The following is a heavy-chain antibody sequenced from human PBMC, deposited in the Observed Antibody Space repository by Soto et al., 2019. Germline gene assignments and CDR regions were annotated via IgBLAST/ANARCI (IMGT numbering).Heavy chain of an antibody. CDR1: GYTFTNFG. J-gene: IGHJ5*02. V-gene: IGHV1-18*01. CDR3: AREPPRATAGLNYFDP. CDR2: ISPFNGHT. Sequence: QVHMVQSGTEVKTPGASVKVSCKASGYTFTNFGISWVRQDPGQGLEWVGWISPFNGHTHYAQKFQGRLTLTTDTATTTGFLELRSLRSDDTAVYYCAREPPRATAGLNYFDPWGQGTLVTVSS. D-gene: IGHD6-13*01.